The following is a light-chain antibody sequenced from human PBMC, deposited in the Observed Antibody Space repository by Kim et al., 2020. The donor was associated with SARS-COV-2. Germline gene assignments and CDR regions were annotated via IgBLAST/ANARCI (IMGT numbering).Light chain of an antibody. CDR2: DTN. CDR1: SSNIGNNY. CDR3: GTWDSSLRRV. V-gene: IGLV1-51*01. Sequence: PGQNVTISFSGSSSNIGNNYVSWYQQLPGTAPKLLIYDTNKRPSGIPDRFSGSKSGTSATLGITGLQTGDEADYYCGTWDSSLRRVFGGGTQLTVL. J-gene: IGLJ3*02.